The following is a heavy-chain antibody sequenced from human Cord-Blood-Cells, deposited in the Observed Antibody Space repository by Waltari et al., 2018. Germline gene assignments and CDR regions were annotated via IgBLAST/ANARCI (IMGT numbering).Heavy chain of an antibody. CDR2: IKHSGST. CDR1: GGSFSGYY. CDR3: ARRDYDILTGYDY. J-gene: IGHJ4*02. D-gene: IGHD3-9*01. V-gene: IGHV4-34*01. Sequence: QVQLQQWGAGLLKPSETLSLTCAAHGGSFSGYYWSWIRQPPGKGLEWIGEIKHSGSTNYNPSLKSRVTISVDTSKNQFSLKLRSVTAADTAVYYCARRDYDILTGYDYWGQGTLVTVSS.